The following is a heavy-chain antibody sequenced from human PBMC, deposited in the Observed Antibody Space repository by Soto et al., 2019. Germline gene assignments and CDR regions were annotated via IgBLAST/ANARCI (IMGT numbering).Heavy chain of an antibody. J-gene: IGHJ4*02. V-gene: IGHV3-30*18. D-gene: IGHD3-22*01. Sequence: VGSLRLSCAASGFTFSSYGMHWVRQAPGKGLEWVAVISYDGSNKYYADSVKGRFTISRDNSKNTLYLQMNSLRAEDTAVYYCAKDRKYGYYYDSSGYSHYDYWGQGTLVTVSS. CDR1: GFTFSSYG. CDR3: AKDRKYGYYYDSSGYSHYDY. CDR2: ISYDGSNK.